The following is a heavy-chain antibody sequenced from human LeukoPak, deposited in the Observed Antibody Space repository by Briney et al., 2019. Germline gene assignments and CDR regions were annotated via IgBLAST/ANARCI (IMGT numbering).Heavy chain of an antibody. CDR2: ISDGGSRT. D-gene: IGHD7-27*01. CDR1: GFSFSSYA. J-gene: IGHJ3*01. V-gene: IGHV3-23*01. CDR3: AREDDDWGPNTLDV. Sequence: GGSLRLSCAASGFSFSSYAVSWVRQAPGKGLEWVSGISDGGSRTYYADSVKGRFTISRDDSKNTLYLQMNSLRAEDTAVYYCAREDDDWGPNTLDVWGQGTVVTVSS.